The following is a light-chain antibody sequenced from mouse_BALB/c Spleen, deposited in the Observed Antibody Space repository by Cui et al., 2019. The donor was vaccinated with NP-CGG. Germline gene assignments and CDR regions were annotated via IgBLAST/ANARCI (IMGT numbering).Light chain of an antibody. J-gene: IGLJ1*01. CDR3: ALWYSNHWV. Sequence: QAVVTKEASRTTSPGETVTLTCRSSTGAVTTSNYANWVQEKPDHLFTGLIGGTNNRAPGVPARFSGSLIGDKAALTITGAQTEDDAIYFCALWYSNHWVFGGGTKLTVL. CDR1: TGAVTTSNY. CDR2: GTN. V-gene: IGLV1*01.